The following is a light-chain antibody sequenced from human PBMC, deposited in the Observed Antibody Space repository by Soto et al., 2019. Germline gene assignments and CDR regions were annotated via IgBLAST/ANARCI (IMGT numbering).Light chain of an antibody. Sequence: EIVLTQSPATLSLSPGERATLSCRASQSVSSYLAWYQQKPGQAPRLLIYDASNRATGIPARFSGSGSGTDFTLPISSLEPEDFAVYSCQQRSNWLPLTFGGGTKVEIK. J-gene: IGKJ4*01. CDR2: DAS. CDR3: QQRSNWLPLT. CDR1: QSVSSY. V-gene: IGKV3-11*01.